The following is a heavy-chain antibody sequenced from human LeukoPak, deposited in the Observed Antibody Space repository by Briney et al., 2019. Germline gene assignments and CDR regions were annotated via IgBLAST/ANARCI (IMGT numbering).Heavy chain of an antibody. Sequence: GGSLRLSCAASGFTFSSYEMNWVRQAPGKGLEWVSYISSTGSTIWYADSVKGRFTISRDNAKNSLYLQMNSLRAEDTAVYYCAVLTYQLLDYYFDYWGQGTLVTVSS. CDR1: GFTFSSYE. CDR3: AVLTYQLLDYYFDY. CDR2: ISSTGSTI. V-gene: IGHV3-48*03. J-gene: IGHJ4*02. D-gene: IGHD2-2*01.